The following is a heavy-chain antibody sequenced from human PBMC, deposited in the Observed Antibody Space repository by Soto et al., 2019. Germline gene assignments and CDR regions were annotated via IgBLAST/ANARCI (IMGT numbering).Heavy chain of an antibody. J-gene: IGHJ4*02. V-gene: IGHV3-30*18. CDR1: GFTFSSYD. Sequence: QVQLVESGGGVVQPGRSLRLSCAASGFTFSSYDMYWVRQAPGKGLEWVAVISPDGRNKDYADSVKGRFTISRDNSKNTLYLQMHSPRAEDTAVYYCAKAVTMVRGITDCWLQEPLVKVSS. CDR3: AKAVTMVRGITDC. CDR2: ISPDGRNK. D-gene: IGHD3-10*01.